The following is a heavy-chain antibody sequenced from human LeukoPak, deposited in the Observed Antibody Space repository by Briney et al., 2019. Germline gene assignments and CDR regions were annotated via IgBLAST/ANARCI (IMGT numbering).Heavy chain of an antibody. CDR3: ARWGYGEGFDY. CDR1: GGSFSGYY. D-gene: IGHD4-17*01. V-gene: IGHV4-34*01. CDR2: INHSGST. Sequence: SETLSLTCAVYGGSFSGYYWSWIRQPPGKGLEWIGEINHSGSTNYNPSLKSRVTISVDTSKNQFSLKLSSVTAADTAVYYCARWGYGEGFDYWGQGALVTVSS. J-gene: IGHJ4*02.